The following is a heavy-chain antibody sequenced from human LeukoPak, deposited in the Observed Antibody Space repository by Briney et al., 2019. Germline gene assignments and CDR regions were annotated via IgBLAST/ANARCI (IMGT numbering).Heavy chain of an antibody. J-gene: IGHJ4*02. CDR3: ARDRVGSGWPRPWYFEF. Sequence: ASVKVSCKPSGYTFTGYYLHWVRQAPGQGLEWRGWMNPNTGATICAEKFQSRVTMTRDTSIETGYMQMRSLRSDDTAVYYCARDRVGSGWPRPWYFEFWGQGTLITVSS. CDR2: MNPNTGAT. CDR1: GYTFTGYY. D-gene: IGHD6-19*01. V-gene: IGHV1-2*02.